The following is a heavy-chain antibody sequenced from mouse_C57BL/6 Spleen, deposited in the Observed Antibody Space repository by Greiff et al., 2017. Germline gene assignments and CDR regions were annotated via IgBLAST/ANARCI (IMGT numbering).Heavy chain of an antibody. V-gene: IGHV1-80*01. CDR1: GYAFSSYW. CDR2: IYPGDGDT. D-gene: IGHD2-12*01. J-gene: IGHJ4*01. CDR3: AGPYDGENMDY. Sequence: QVHVKQSGAELVKPGASVKISCKASGYAFSSYWMNWVKQRPGKGLEWIGQIYPGDGDTNYNGKFKGKATLTADKSSSTAYMQLSSLTSEDSAVYFCAGPYDGENMDYWGQGTSVTVSS.